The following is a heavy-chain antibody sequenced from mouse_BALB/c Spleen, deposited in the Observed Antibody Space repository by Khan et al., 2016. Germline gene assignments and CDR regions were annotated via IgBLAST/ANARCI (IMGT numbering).Heavy chain of an antibody. V-gene: IGHV11-2*02. J-gene: IGHJ2*01. D-gene: IGHD1-1*02. CDR3: MRYGGYYFDY. Sequence: EVQLLETGGGLVQPGGSRGLSCEGPGFTFSGFWMSWVRQTPGKTLEWIGDINADGSAINYAPSIKDRFTIFRDNDKNTLYLQMSNVRSEDTATYFCMRYGGYYFDYWGQGTTLTVSS. CDR1: GFTFSGFW. CDR2: INADGSAI.